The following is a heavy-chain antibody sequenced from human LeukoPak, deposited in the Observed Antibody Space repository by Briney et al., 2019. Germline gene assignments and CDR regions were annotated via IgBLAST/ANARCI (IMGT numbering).Heavy chain of an antibody. CDR2: INPNSGGT. CDR1: GYTFTGYY. D-gene: IGHD6-19*01. CDR3: ARDGGIAVAVTYYYYYMDV. J-gene: IGHJ6*03. Sequence: ASVKVSCKASGYTFTGYYMHWVRQAPGQGLEWMGRINPNSGGTNYAQKFQGRVTMTRDTSISTAYMELSRLRSDDTAVYYCARDGGIAVAVTYYYYYMDVWGKGTTVTVSS. V-gene: IGHV1-2*06.